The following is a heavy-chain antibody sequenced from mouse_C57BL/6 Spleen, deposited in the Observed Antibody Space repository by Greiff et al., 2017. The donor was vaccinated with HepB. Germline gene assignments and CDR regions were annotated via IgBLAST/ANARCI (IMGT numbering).Heavy chain of an antibody. D-gene: IGHD2-3*01. CDR1: GYTFTSYW. CDR3: AREEDGYYRYFDV. CDR2: IDPSDSYT. Sequence: VQLQQPGAELVRPGTSVKLSCKASGYTFTSYWMHWVKQRPGQGLEWIGVIDPSDSYTNYNQKFKGKATLTVDTSSSTAYMQLSSLTSEDSAVYYCAREEDGYYRYFDVWGTGTTVTVSS. V-gene: IGHV1-59*01. J-gene: IGHJ1*03.